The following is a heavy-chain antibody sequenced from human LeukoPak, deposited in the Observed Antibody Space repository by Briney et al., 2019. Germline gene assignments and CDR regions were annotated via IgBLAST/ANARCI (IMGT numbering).Heavy chain of an antibody. CDR2: INQDGREK. D-gene: IGHD1-1*01. CDR1: GFTFSIYW. J-gene: IGHJ4*02. V-gene: IGHV3-7*01. CDR3: ARDFRNAGDY. Sequence: QPGGSLRLSCAASGFTFSIYWINWVRQAPGKGLEWVANINQDGREKYYVDSVKGRFTISRDNARNTLYLQMNSLRAEDTAVYYCARDFRNAGDYWGQGTLVTVSS.